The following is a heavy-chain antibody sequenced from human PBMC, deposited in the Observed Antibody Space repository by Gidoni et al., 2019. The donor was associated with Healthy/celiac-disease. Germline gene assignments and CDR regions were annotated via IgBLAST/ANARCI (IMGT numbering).Heavy chain of an antibody. CDR2: ISYDGSNK. V-gene: IGHV3-30*04. CDR1: GFTFSSYA. J-gene: IGHJ2*01. CDR3: ARDGPTGTTERWYFDL. Sequence: QVQLVASGGGVVQPGRSLRLSCAASGFTFSSYAMHWVRQAPGKGLEWVAVISYDGSNKYYADSVKGRFTISRDNSKNTLYLQMNSLRAEDTAVYYCARDGPTGTTERWYFDLWGRGTLVTVSS. D-gene: IGHD1-1*01.